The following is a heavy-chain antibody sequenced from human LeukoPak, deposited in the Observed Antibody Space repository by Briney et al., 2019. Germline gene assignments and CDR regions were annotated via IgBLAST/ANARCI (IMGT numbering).Heavy chain of an antibody. V-gene: IGHV1-69*04. CDR2: IIPILGIA. J-gene: IGHJ4*02. D-gene: IGHD1-26*01. Sequence: SVKVSCKASGGTFSSYAISWVRQAPGQGLEWMGRIIPILGIANYAQKFQGRVTMTRDTSTSTVYMELSSLRSEDTAVYYCAKDRRWELSYFDYWGQGALVTVSS. CDR1: GGTFSSYA. CDR3: AKDRRWELSYFDY.